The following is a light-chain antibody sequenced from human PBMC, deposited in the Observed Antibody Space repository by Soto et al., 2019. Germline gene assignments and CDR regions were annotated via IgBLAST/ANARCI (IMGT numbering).Light chain of an antibody. V-gene: IGLV1-40*01. J-gene: IGLJ1*01. CDR3: QSYDSSLSGSV. CDR1: SSNIGAGFD. Sequence: QSVLTQPPSVSGAPGQRVTISCTGASSNIGAGFDVHWYQLLPGTAPKLLISGNNNRPSGVPYRFSGSKSGTSASLAITGLHAEDEADYYCQSYDSSLSGSVFGTGTKVTVL. CDR2: GNN.